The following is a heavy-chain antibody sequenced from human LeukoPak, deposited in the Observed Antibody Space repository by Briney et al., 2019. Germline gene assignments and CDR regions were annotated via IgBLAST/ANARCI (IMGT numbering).Heavy chain of an antibody. D-gene: IGHD2-2*01. CDR3: ARTPEVSVVVPAAKYYMDV. Sequence: EASVKVSCKASGGTFSSYTISWVRQAPGQGLEWMGRIIPILGIANYAQKFQGRVTITADKSTSTAYMELSSLRSEDTAVYYCARTPEVSVVVPAAKYYMDVWGKGTTVTVSS. V-gene: IGHV1-69*02. CDR2: IIPILGIA. CDR1: GGTFSSYT. J-gene: IGHJ6*03.